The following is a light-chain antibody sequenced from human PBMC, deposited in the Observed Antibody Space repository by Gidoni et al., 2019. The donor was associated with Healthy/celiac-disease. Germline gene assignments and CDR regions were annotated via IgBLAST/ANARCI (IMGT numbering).Light chain of an antibody. J-gene: IGLJ2*01. CDR3: QVWDSSTVV. CDR2: RDS. V-gene: IGLV3-9*01. CDR1: NIGSKN. Sequence: SYELTPPLSVAVALGQTARITCGGNNIGSKNVHWYQQKPGQARVLVIYRDSNRPSGIPERFSGSNSGNTATLTISRAQAGDEADYYCQVWDSSTVVFGGGTKLTVL.